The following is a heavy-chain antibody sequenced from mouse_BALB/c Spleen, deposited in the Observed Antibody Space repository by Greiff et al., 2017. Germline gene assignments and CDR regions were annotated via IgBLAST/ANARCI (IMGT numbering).Heavy chain of an antibody. J-gene: IGHJ3*01. CDR3: ATHYGNLWFAY. V-gene: IGHV1S34*01. D-gene: IGHD2-1*01. CDR1: GYSFTGYY. Sequence: LVKTGASVKISCKASGYSFTGYYMHWVKQSHGKSLEWIGYISCYNGATSYNQKFKGKATFTVDTSSSTAYMQFNSLTSEDSAVYYCATHYGNLWFAYWGQGTLVTVSA. CDR2: ISCYNGAT.